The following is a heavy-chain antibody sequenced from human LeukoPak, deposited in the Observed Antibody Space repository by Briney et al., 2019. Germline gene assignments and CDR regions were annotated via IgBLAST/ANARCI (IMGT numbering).Heavy chain of an antibody. CDR3: ARVVSFYCSSTSCSSDYFDY. V-gene: IGHV3-7*03. J-gene: IGHJ4*02. CDR2: IKQEGSEK. Sequence: GGSLRLSCAASGFTFSSYWMSWVRQAPGKGLEWVANIKQEGSEKYYVDSVKGRFTISRDNAKNSLYLQMNSLRAEDTAVYYCARVVSFYCSSTSCSSDYFDYWGQGTLVTVSS. D-gene: IGHD2-2*01. CDR1: GFTFSSYW.